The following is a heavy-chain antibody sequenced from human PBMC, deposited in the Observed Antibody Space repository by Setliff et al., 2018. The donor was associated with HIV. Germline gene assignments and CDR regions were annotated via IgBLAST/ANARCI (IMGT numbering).Heavy chain of an antibody. Sequence: SETLSLTCTVSGGSITSNDHFWAWVRQSPGKGLEWIGSVYYSGSTFQNPSLKSRVTLSVDTSKNQFSLNLSSVTAADTAVYYCATQITMVRGVVKWFDPWGQGTLVTVSS. CDR3: ATQITMVRGVVKWFDP. CDR2: VYYSGST. J-gene: IGHJ5*02. CDR1: GGSITSNDHF. V-gene: IGHV4-39*01. D-gene: IGHD3-10*01.